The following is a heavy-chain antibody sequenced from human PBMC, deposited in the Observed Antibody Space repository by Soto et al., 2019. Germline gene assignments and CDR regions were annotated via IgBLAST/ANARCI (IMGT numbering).Heavy chain of an antibody. D-gene: IGHD3-22*01. J-gene: IGHJ4*02. CDR2: ISSSSSTI. CDR1: GFTFSSYS. Sequence: PGGSLRLSCAASGFTFSSYSMNWVRQAPGKGLEWVSYISSSSSTIYYADSVKGRFTISRDNAKNSLYLQMNSLRDEDTAVYYCAREGDFQFYYDSSGPLDYWGQGTLVTVSS. CDR3: AREGDFQFYYDSSGPLDY. V-gene: IGHV3-48*02.